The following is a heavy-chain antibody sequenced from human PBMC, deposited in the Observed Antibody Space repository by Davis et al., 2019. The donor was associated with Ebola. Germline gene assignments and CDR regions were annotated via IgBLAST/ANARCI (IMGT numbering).Heavy chain of an antibody. CDR3: ARGYYVWGDYYYYGMDV. J-gene: IGHJ6*02. D-gene: IGHD3-10*02. CDR2: IIPIFGTA. V-gene: IGHV1-69*13. CDR1: GGTFSSYA. Sequence: SVKVSCKASGGTFSSYAISWARQAPGQGLEWMGGIIPIFGTANYAQKFQGRVTITADESTSTAYMELSSLRSEDTAVYYCARGYYVWGDYYYYGMDVWGQGTTVTVSS.